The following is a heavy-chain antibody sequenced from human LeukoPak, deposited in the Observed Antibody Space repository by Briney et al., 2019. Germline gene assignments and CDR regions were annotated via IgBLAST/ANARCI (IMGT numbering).Heavy chain of an antibody. CDR2: IYTSGST. CDR3: ARDIAAAGRFDP. V-gene: IGHV4-61*02. D-gene: IGHD6-13*01. CDR1: GGSISSGTYY. Sequence: SETLSLTCIVSGGSISSGTYYWSWIRQPAGKGLEWIGRIYTSGSTNYNPSLKSRVTISVDTSKNQFSLKLSSVTAADTAVYYCARDIAAAGRFDPWGQGILVTVSS. J-gene: IGHJ5*02.